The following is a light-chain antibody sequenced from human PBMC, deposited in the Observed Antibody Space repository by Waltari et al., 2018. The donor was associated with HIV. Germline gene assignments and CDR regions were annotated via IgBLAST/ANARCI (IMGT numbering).Light chain of an antibody. CDR3: CAYAGSTTYVI. Sequence: QSALTQPASVSGSPGQSITIPCTGTSSDVGGYNLVSCYQQHPGKAPKLMIYEVSKWPSGVSNRFSGSKSGNTASLTISGLQAEDEADYYCCAYAGSTTYVIFGGGTKLTVL. CDR2: EVS. CDR1: SSDVGGYNL. J-gene: IGLJ2*01. V-gene: IGLV2-23*02.